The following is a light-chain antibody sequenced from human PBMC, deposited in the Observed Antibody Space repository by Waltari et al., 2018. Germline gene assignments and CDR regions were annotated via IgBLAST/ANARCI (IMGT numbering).Light chain of an antibody. Sequence: QSALTQPPSVSGSPAQSITFSCTGSSRAGGGDDSVSWYQDLPGQAPKVIIYDVSSRPSGVSDRFSGSKSGNTASLTISGLQAEDEANYYCCSQSSNNGVIFGGGTKVTVL. CDR1: SRAGGGDDS. CDR2: DVS. J-gene: IGLJ2*01. V-gene: IGLV2-14*03. CDR3: CSQSSNNGVI.